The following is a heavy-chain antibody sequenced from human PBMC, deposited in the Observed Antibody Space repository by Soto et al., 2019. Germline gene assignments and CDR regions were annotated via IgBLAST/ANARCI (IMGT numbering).Heavy chain of an antibody. J-gene: IGHJ4*02. V-gene: IGHV4-39*01. CDR3: AGGGRHVSGIFYNF. D-gene: IGHD3-10*01. CDR2: IYYSGST. Sequence: SETLSLTCTVSGGSISSSSYYWGWIRQPPGKGLEWIGSIYYSGSTYYNPSLKSRVTISVDTSKNQISLRLSSVTAADTAVYYCAGGGRHVSGIFYNFWGQGTLVTVSS. CDR1: GGSISSSSYY.